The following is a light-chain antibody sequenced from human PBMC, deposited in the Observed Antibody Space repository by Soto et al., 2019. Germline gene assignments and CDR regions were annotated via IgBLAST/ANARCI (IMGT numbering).Light chain of an antibody. CDR2: ATS. Sequence: VRTRAPATLSVSPGESATLSCRAIHRVSSYLAWYQQKPGQARRLLIYATSTRATGIPARFSGSGSGTEFTLTISRLKPEDFAVYYCQQYNNWPLTFGGGTKGDI. CDR3: QQYNNWPLT. V-gene: IGKV3-15*01. CDR1: HRVSSY. J-gene: IGKJ4*01.